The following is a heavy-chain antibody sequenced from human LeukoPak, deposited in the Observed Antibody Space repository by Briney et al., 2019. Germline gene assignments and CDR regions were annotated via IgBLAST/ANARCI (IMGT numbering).Heavy chain of an antibody. CDR2: INAGNGNT. CDR3: ARAGSRWFDYYYYMDV. CDR1: GYTFTSYA. V-gene: IGHV1-3*03. J-gene: IGHJ6*03. Sequence: ASVKVSCKASGYTFTSYAMHWVRQAPGQRLEWMGWINAGNGNTKYSQEFQGRVTITRNTSISTAYMELSSLRSEDTAVYYCARAGSRWFDYYYYMDVWGKGTTVTISS. D-gene: IGHD6-13*01.